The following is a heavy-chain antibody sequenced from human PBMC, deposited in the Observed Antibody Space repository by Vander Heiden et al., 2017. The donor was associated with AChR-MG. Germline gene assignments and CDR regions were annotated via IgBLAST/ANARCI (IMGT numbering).Heavy chain of an antibody. V-gene: IGHV1-2*02. CDR1: GYTFTGYY. CDR2: INPNSGGT. Sequence: QVQLVQSGAEVKKPGASVKVSCKASGYTFTGYYMHWVRQAPGQGLEWMGWINPNSGGTNYAQKFQGRVTMTRDTSISTAYMELSRLRSDDTAVYYCARAVATIIDGYGMDVWGQGTTVTVSS. CDR3: ARAVATIIDGYGMDV. J-gene: IGHJ6*02. D-gene: IGHD5-12*01.